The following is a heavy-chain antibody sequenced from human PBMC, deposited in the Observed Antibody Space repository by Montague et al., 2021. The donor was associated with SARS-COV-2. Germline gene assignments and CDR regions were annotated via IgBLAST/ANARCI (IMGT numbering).Heavy chain of an antibody. D-gene: IGHD3-16*01. J-gene: IGHJ5*02. CDR2: IFHNGSL. CDR3: ASRGGQDIWRTLYGGFDP. Sequence: SETLSLTCAVSGGSINSSNWWSWARQPPGKGLEWIGEIFHNGSLNYNPSFYSRVTMSVDKFRNQFSLKLTFVTAAATAVYYCASRGGQDIWRTLYGGFDPWGQGTLVTVSS. V-gene: IGHV4-4*02. CDR1: GGSINSSNW.